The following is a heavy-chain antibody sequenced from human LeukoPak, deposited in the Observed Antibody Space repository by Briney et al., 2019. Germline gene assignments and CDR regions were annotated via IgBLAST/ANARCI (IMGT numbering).Heavy chain of an antibody. CDR1: GFTFSSYA. D-gene: IGHD1-1*01. CDR3: GRAMEG. CDR2: ISYDGSNK. Sequence: PGGSLRLSCAASGFTFSSYAMHWVRQAPGKGLEWVAVISYDGSNKYYADSVKGRFTISRDNSKNTLYLQMNSLRAEDTAVYYCGRAMEGWGQGTLVTVSS. V-gene: IGHV3-30*04. J-gene: IGHJ4*02.